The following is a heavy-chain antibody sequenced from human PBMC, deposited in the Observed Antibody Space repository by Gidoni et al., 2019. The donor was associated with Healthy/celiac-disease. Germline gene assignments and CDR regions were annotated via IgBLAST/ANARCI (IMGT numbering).Heavy chain of an antibody. D-gene: IGHD4-17*01. CDR2: IRSKAYGGTT. V-gene: IGHV3-49*04. CDR1: GFTFGDYA. J-gene: IGHJ6*02. Sequence: EVQLVESGGGLVQPGRSLRLSCTASGFTFGDYAMSWVRQAPGKGLEWVGFIRSKAYGGTTEYAASVKGRFTISRDDSKSIAYLQMNSLKTEDTAVYYCTRGETTVIFRVVYYYGMDVWGQGTTVTVSS. CDR3: TRGETTVIFRVVYYYGMDV.